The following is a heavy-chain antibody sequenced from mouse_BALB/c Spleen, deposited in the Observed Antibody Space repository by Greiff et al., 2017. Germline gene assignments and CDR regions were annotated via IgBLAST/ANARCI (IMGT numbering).Heavy chain of an antibody. V-gene: IGHV4-1*02. CDR2: INPDSSTI. CDR3: ARPGYYGSSYYFDY. Sequence: EVQRVESGGGLVQPGGSLKLSCAASGFDFSRYWMSWVRQAPGKGLEWIGEINPDSSTINYTPSLKDKFIISRDNAKNTLYLQMSKVRSEDTALYYCARPGYYGSSYYFDYWGQGTTLTVSS. J-gene: IGHJ2*01. CDR1: GFDFSRYW. D-gene: IGHD1-1*01.